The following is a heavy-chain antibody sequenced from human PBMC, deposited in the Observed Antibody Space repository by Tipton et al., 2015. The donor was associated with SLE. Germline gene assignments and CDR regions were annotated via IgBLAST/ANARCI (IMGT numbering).Heavy chain of an antibody. CDR2: FHHKGSS. V-gene: IGHV4-39*01. CDR1: GGSIRASTHY. D-gene: IGHD3-3*01. J-gene: IGHJ5*02. Sequence: TLSLTCTVSGGSIRASTHYWGWIRQPPGRGLEWIGSFHHKGSSYYSPSLGSRVTISGDTSRNQFSLTLSSVTAADTAVYYCARHYGSITILEWSNWFDPWGQGTLVTVSS. CDR3: ARHYGSITILEWSNWFDP.